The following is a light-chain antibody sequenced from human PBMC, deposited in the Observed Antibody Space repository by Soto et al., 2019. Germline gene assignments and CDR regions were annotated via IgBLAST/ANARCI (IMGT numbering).Light chain of an antibody. CDR3: ISYTGSSTSYV. V-gene: IGLV2-14*01. Sequence: QSVLTQPASVSESPGQSITISCTGTSSDVGASDYVSWYQQHPGKAPQLIIYEISNRPSGVSNRFSGSKSGNTASLTISALQAEDEADYYCISYTGSSTSYVFGSGTKVTVL. J-gene: IGLJ1*01. CDR1: SSDVGASDY. CDR2: EIS.